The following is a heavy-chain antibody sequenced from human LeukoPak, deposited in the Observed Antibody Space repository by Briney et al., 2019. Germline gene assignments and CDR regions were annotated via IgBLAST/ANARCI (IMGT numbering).Heavy chain of an antibody. CDR3: AKWGDYDVLTGYYVSDY. D-gene: IGHD3-9*01. V-gene: IGHV3-23*01. J-gene: IGHJ4*02. CDR1: RFTFSNYA. CDR2: ITGSGGNT. Sequence: AASLRLSCAASRFTFSNYAMSWVRQVPGKGLEWVASITGSGGNTYYADSVKGRFTISRDNSTYTVFLQMNRLRAEETDIYYCAKWGDYDVLTGYYVSDYWGQGTLVTVSS.